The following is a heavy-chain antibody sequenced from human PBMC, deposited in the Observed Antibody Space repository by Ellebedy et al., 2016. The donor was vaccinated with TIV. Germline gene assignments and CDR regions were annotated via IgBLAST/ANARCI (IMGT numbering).Heavy chain of an antibody. Sequence: SETLSLXXTVSGGSISSGGYYWSWIRQHPGKGLEWIGYIYYSGSTYYNPSLKSRVTISVDTSKNQFSLKLSSVTAADTAVYYCARDLVVPAAIASYYYGMDVWGQGTTVTVSS. CDR1: GGSISSGGYY. D-gene: IGHD2-2*01. CDR3: ARDLVVPAAIASYYYGMDV. J-gene: IGHJ6*02. CDR2: IYYSGST. V-gene: IGHV4-31*03.